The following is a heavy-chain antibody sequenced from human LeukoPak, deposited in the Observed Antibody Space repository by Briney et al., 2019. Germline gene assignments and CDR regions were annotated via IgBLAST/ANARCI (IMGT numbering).Heavy chain of an antibody. CDR3: ARVKGWYDAFDI. J-gene: IGHJ3*02. V-gene: IGHV3-66*01. CDR1: GFTVSSNY. CDR2: IYSGDST. Sequence: PGGSLRLSCAASGFTVSSNYMNWVRQAPGKGLEWVSVIYSGDSTYYADSVKGRFTISRDNSKNTLYLQMNSLRAEDTAVYYCARVKGWYDAFDIWGQGTMVTVSS. D-gene: IGHD6-19*01.